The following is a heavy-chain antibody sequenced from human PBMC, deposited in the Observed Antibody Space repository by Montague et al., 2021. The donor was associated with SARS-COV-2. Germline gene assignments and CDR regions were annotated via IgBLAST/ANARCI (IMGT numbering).Heavy chain of an antibody. V-gene: IGHV3-23*03. Sequence: SLRLSCAASGFTFSNSPMSWVRQAPGKGLDWVSVIHSDGRGTYYADSVQGRFTISRDNLKNTVYLQMNSLRDVDTALYYCAKVGDILTGYSLINLDAWGQGTMVVVSS. D-gene: IGHD3-9*01. CDR3: AKVGDILTGYSLINLDA. J-gene: IGHJ5*02. CDR2: IHSDGRGT. CDR1: GFTFSNSP.